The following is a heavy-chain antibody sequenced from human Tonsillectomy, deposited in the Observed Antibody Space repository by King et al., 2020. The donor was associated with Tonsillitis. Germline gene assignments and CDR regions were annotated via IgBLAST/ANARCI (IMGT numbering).Heavy chain of an antibody. CDR2: ISWNSGNI. CDR1: GFTFDDYA. Sequence: VQLVESGGGLVQPGRSLRLSCAASGFTFDDYAIHWVRQAPGKGLEWVSGISWNSGNIGYADSVKGRFTISRDNAKNSLYLQMNSLRTEDTALYYCAKDIVPDGEWSHLEAFDIWGQGTMVTVSS. D-gene: IGHD3-3*01. CDR3: AKDIVPDGEWSHLEAFDI. J-gene: IGHJ3*02. V-gene: IGHV3-9*01.